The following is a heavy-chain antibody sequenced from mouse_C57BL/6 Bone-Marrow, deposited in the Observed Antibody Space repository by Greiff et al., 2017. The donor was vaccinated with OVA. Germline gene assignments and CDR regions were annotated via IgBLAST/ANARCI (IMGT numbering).Heavy chain of an antibody. CDR3: ARRDYYSKDY. J-gene: IGHJ2*01. D-gene: IGHD2-5*01. CDR2: IHPNSGST. V-gene: IGHV1-64*01. Sequence: VQLQQPGAELVKPGASVKLSCKASGYTFTSYWMHWVKQRPGQGLEWIGMIHPNSGSTNYNEKLKSKATLTVDKSSSTAYMQLSSLTSEDSAVYYCARRDYYSKDYWGQGTTLTVSS. CDR1: GYTFTSYW.